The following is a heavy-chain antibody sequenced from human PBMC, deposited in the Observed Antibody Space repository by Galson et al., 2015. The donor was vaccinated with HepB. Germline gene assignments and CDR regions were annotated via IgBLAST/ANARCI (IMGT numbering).Heavy chain of an antibody. CDR2: IKQDGSEK. V-gene: IGHV3-7*01. Sequence: SLRLSCAASGFTFSSYWMSWVRQAPGKGLEWVANIKQDGSEKYYVDSVKGRFTISRDNAKNSLYLQMNSLRAEDTAVYYCARDRYSSSWYALEYFQHWGQGTLVTVSS. CDR3: ARDRYSSSWYALEYFQH. D-gene: IGHD6-13*01. CDR1: GFTFSSYW. J-gene: IGHJ1*01.